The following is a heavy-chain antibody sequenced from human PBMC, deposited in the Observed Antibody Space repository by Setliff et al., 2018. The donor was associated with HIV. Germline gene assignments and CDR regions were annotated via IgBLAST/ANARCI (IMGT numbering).Heavy chain of an antibody. CDR3: VRGPHTSSWYGGYAFDI. V-gene: IGHV4-61*02. D-gene: IGHD6-13*01. J-gene: IGHJ3*02. CDR1: GGSISSGDYY. CDR2: IYTSGST. Sequence: SETLSLTCTVSGGSISSGDYYWSWIRQHPRKGLEWIGRIYTSGSTNYNPSLKSRVTMSVDTSKNQFSLNLNSVTAADTAVYYCVRGPHTSSWYGGYAFDIWGQGTMVTVSS.